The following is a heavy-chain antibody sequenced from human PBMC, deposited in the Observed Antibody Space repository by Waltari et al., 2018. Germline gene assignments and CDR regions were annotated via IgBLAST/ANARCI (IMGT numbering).Heavy chain of an antibody. V-gene: IGHV4-34*01. CDR1: GGSFSGYY. CDR3: ARENQVWAWGRHLDY. D-gene: IGHD7-27*01. Sequence: QVQLQQWGAGLLKPSETLYLTCAVYGGSFSGYYWSWNGQPPGKGLEWIGEINHSGVTNYNPSLKSRVTRSVDTSKNPFSLKLSSVTAADTAVYYCARENQVWAWGRHLDYWGQGTLVTVSS. CDR2: INHSGVT. J-gene: IGHJ4*02.